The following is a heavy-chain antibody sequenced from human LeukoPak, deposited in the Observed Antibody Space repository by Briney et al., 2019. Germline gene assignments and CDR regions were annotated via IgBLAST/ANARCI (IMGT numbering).Heavy chain of an antibody. V-gene: IGHV4-59*11. D-gene: IGHD6-6*01. CDR1: GGSISSHY. CDR2: IYYSGST. CDR3: ARGPYRSNSSRFFDY. Sequence: SETLSLTCTVSGGSISSHYWSWIRQPPGKGLEWIGYIYYSGSTNYNPSLKSRVTISVDTSKNQFSLKLSSVTAADTAVYYCARGPYRSNSSRFFDYWGQGTLVTVSS. J-gene: IGHJ4*02.